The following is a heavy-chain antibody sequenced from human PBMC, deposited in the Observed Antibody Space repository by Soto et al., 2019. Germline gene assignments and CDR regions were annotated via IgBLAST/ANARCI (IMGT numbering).Heavy chain of an antibody. CDR3: ARERGYAYSIDI. D-gene: IGHD1-26*01. CDR1: GFTVSSNY. V-gene: IGHV3-66*01. J-gene: IGHJ3*02. CDR2: IYSGGST. Sequence: EVQLVESGGGLVQPGGSLRLSCAASGFTVSSNYMSWVRQAPGKGLEWVSVIYSGGSTYYADSVKGRFTVSRDNSKNTLYLQMNSLRVEDTAGYYCARERGYAYSIDIWGQGTVVTVSS.